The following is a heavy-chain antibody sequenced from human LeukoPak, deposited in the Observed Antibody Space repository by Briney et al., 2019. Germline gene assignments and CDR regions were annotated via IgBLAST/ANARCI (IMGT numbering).Heavy chain of an antibody. Sequence: PSETLSLTCAVYGGSFSGYYWSWIRQPPGKGLEWIGEINHSGSTNYNPSLKSRVTISVDTSKNQFSLKLSSVTAADTAVYYCARGVGRYDFWSGYLRQARQFDYWGQGTLVTVSS. V-gene: IGHV4-34*01. D-gene: IGHD3-3*01. CDR2: INHSGST. J-gene: IGHJ4*02. CDR3: ARGVGRYDFWSGYLRQARQFDY. CDR1: GGSFSGYY.